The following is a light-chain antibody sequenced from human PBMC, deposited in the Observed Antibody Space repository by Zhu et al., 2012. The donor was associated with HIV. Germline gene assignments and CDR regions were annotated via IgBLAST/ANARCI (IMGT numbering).Light chain of an antibody. J-gene: IGKJ1*01. CDR2: RAS. CDR3: QQYNNYPPT. CDR1: QSVGTN. Sequence: ETVMTQSPDTLSVSPGERGTLSCRASQSVGTNLAWYQQKPGQAPRLLIYRASTRATTVPARFSGSGSGTEFTLTISSLQSEDFATYYCQQYNNYPPTFGQGTKVEIK. V-gene: IGKV3-15*01.